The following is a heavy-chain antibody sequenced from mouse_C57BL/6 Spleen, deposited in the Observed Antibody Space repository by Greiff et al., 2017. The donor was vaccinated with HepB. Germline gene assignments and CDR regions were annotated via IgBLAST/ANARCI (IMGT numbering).Heavy chain of an antibody. CDR3: ASGSNYGFAY. CDR1: GYTFTSYG. Sequence: QVQLKESGAELARPGASVKLSCKASGYTFTSYGISWVKQRTGQGLEWIGEIYPRSGNTYYNEKFKGKATLTADKSSSTAYMELRSLTSEDSAVYFCASGSNYGFAYWGQGTLVTVSA. D-gene: IGHD2-5*01. CDR2: IYPRSGNT. J-gene: IGHJ3*01. V-gene: IGHV1-81*01.